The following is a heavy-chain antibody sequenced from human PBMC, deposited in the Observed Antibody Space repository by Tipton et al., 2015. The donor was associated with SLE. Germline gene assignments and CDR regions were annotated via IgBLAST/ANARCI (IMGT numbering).Heavy chain of an antibody. Sequence: AVSGFTVSSNYMSWVRQAPGKGLEWVSVIYSGGSTYYADSVKGRFTISRDNSKNTLYLQMNSLRAEDTAVYYCARAHYYDSSGYRTSYGMDVWGQGTTVTVSS. V-gene: IGHV3-53*05. CDR2: IYSGGST. J-gene: IGHJ6*02. CDR1: GFTVSSNY. D-gene: IGHD3-22*01. CDR3: ARAHYYDSSGYRTSYGMDV.